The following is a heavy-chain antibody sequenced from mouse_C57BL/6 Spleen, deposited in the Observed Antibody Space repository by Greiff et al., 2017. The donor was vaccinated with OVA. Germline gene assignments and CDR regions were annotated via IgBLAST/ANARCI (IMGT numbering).Heavy chain of an antibody. CDR3: ARGDVDYAMDY. CDR1: GFTFSDYG. J-gene: IGHJ4*01. CDR2: ISSGSSTI. V-gene: IGHV5-17*01. Sequence: DVMLVESGGGLVKPGGSLKLSCAASGFTFSDYGMHWVRQAPEKGLEWVAYISSGSSTIYYADTVKGRFTISRDNAKNTLFLRMTSLRSEDTAMYYCARGDVDYAMDYWGQGTSVTVSS.